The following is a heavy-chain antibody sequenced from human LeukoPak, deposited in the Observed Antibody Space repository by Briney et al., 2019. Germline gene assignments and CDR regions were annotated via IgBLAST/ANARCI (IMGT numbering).Heavy chain of an antibody. CDR2: ISYDGSNK. Sequence: GGSLRLSCAASGFTFSSYGMHWVRQAPGKGLEWVAVISYDGSNKYYADSVKGRFTIYRDNSKNTLYRQMNSLRAEDTAVYYCAKDDSSGYSYFQHWGQGTLVTVSS. V-gene: IGHV3-30*18. J-gene: IGHJ1*01. D-gene: IGHD3-22*01. CDR3: AKDDSSGYSYFQH. CDR1: GFTFSSYG.